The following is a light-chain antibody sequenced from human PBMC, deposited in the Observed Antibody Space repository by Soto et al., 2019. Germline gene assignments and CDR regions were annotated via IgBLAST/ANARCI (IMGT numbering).Light chain of an antibody. Sequence: SYELTQPPSVSVAPGQTARITCGGNSIGSKRVHWYQQKPGQAPVLVVYDDSDRPSGIPGRFSGSNSGNTATLTIRRVEAGDEADYYCQVWDGSSDHYVFGTGTKLTVL. V-gene: IGLV3-21*02. J-gene: IGLJ1*01. CDR1: SIGSKR. CDR3: QVWDGSSDHYV. CDR2: DDS.